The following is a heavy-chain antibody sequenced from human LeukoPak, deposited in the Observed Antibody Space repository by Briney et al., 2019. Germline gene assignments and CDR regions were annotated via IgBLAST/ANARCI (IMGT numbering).Heavy chain of an antibody. Sequence: ASVKVSCKATGYTFTSYAMNWVRQAPGQGLEWMGIINPSGGSTSYAQKFQGRVTMTRDTSTSTVYMELSSLRSEDTAVYYCARDVGLERLSWNWFDPWGQGTLVTVSS. J-gene: IGHJ5*02. CDR3: ARDVGLERLSWNWFDP. V-gene: IGHV1-46*01. CDR1: GYTFTSYA. D-gene: IGHD1-1*01. CDR2: INPSGGST.